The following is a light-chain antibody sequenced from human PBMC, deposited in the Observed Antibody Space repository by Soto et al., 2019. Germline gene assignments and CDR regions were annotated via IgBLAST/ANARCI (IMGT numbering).Light chain of an antibody. Sequence: EIVMTQYPATLSVSPGERATLSCRASQSVSSYLAWYQQKPGQAPRLLIYDASNRATGIPARFSGGGSGTDFTLTISGLEPEDSAVYYCQQYGSSSEITFGQGTRLEIK. CDR1: QSVSSY. J-gene: IGKJ5*01. V-gene: IGKV3D-15*01. CDR3: QQYGSSSEIT. CDR2: DAS.